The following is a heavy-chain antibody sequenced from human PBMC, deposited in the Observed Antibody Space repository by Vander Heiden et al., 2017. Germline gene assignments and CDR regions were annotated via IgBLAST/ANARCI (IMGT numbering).Heavy chain of an antibody. CDR3: ARQTPRTLRDYYYGMDV. V-gene: IGHV4-39*01. J-gene: IGHJ6*02. CDR1: GGSISSSSYY. CDR2: IYYSGST. Sequence: QLQLQESGPGLVKPSETLSLTCTASGGSISSSSYYWGWNRQPPGKGLRWMGSIYYSGSTYYNPSLKSRVTISVDTSKNQFSLKLSSVTAADTAVYYCARQTPRTLRDYYYGMDVWGQGTTVTVSS.